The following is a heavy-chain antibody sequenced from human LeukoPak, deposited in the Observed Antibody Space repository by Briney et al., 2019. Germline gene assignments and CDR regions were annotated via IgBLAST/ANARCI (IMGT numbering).Heavy chain of an antibody. CDR3: TRDYDIA. Sequence: QPGGSLRLSCAASGFTFSNYWMNWVRQAPGKGLVWVSRITSDASSAAYADSVKGRFTVSRDNAKNTLYLQMSSLRAEDTAVYCCTRDYDIAWGQGTLVTVSS. J-gene: IGHJ4*02. D-gene: IGHD3-9*01. V-gene: IGHV3-74*01. CDR1: GFTFSNYW. CDR2: ITSDASSA.